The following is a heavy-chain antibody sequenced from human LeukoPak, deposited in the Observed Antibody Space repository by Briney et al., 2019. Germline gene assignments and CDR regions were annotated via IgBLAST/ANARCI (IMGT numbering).Heavy chain of an antibody. D-gene: IGHD2-2*01. J-gene: IGHJ4*02. V-gene: IGHV4-59*01. CDR2: IYYSGST. CDR1: GGSISSYY. CDR3: ARKSHSTRSGDYYFDY. Sequence: SETLPLTCTVSGGSISSYYWSWIRQPPGKGLEWIGYIYYSGSTNYNPSLKSRVTISVDTSKNQFSLKLSSVTAADTAVYYCARKSHSTRSGDYYFDYWGQGTLVTVSS.